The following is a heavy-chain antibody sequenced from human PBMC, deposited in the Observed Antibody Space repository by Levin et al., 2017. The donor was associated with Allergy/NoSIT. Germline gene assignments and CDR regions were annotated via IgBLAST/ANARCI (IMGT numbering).Heavy chain of an antibody. J-gene: IGHJ3*02. V-gene: IGHV3-33*01. D-gene: IGHD2-15*01. CDR2: IWYDGSNK. CDR3: ARDRDLGYCSGGSCFVGAFDI. Sequence: GGSLRLSCAASGFTFSSYGMHWVRQAPGKGLEWVAVIWYDGSNKYYADSVKGRFTISRDNSKNTLYLQMNSLRAEDTAVYYCARDRDLGYCSGGSCFVGAFDIWGQGTMVTVSS. CDR1: GFTFSSYG.